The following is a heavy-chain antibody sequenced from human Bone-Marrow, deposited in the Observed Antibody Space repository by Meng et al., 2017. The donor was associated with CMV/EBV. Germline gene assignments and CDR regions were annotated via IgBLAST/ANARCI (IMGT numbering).Heavy chain of an antibody. CDR1: GFTFSSYW. V-gene: IGHV3-74*01. CDR2: INSDGRST. D-gene: IGHD5-18*01. CDR3: TSGFSYGYSGGDF. J-gene: IGHJ4*02. Sequence: AASGFTFSSYWMHWVRQAPGKGLVWVSRINSDGRSTSYADSVKGRFTISRDNAKNTLYLQMNSLRAEDTAVYYCTSGFSYGYSGGDFWGQGTLVTVSS.